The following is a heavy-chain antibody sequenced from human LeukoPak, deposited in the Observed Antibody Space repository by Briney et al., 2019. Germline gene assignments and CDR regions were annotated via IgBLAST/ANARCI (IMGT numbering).Heavy chain of an antibody. Sequence: ASVKVSCKASGYTFTSYAMHWVRQAPGQRLEWMGWINAGNGNTKYSQKFQGRVTITRDTSASTAYVELSSLRSEDTAVYYCARTGAHYYYYGMDVWGQGTTVTVSS. V-gene: IGHV1-3*01. CDR3: ARTGAHYYYYGMDV. CDR1: GYTFTSYA. D-gene: IGHD1-26*01. CDR2: INAGNGNT. J-gene: IGHJ6*02.